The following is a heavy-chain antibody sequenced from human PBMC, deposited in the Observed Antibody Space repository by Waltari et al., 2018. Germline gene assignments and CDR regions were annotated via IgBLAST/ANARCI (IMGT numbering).Heavy chain of an antibody. CDR2: IYYSGST. CDR1: GGSISSYY. J-gene: IGHJ5*02. CDR3: ARAVKQQLVRWFDP. D-gene: IGHD6-13*01. Sequence: QVQLQESGPGLVKPSETLSLTCTVSGGSISSYYWSWIRQPPGKGLEWIGYIYYSGSTNYHPSLKSRVTISVDTSKNQFSLKLSSVTAADTAVYYCARAVKQQLVRWFDPWGQGTLVTVSS. V-gene: IGHV4-59*01.